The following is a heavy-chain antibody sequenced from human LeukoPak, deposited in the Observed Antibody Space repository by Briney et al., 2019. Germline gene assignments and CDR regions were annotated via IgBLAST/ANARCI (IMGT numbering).Heavy chain of an antibody. J-gene: IGHJ6*03. V-gene: IGHV3-23*01. D-gene: IGHD5-12*01. Sequence: GGSLRLSCAASGFSFSSYGMSWVRQAPGKGLEWVSGIIGSGYGTYYADSVKGRFTISRDNSKNTLYLQMNSLRADDTALYYCAKSVVATMGNYYYMDVWGKGTTVTVS. CDR3: AKSVVATMGNYYYMDV. CDR1: GFSFSSYG. CDR2: IIGSGYGT.